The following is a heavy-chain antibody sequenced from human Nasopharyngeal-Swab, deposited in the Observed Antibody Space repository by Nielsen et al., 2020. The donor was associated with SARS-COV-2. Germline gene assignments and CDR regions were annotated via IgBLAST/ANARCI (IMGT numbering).Heavy chain of an antibody. Sequence: GESLKISCAASGFTFSSYEMNWVRQAPGKGLEWVSYISSSGSTIYYTDSVKGRFTISRDNAKNPLYLQMNSLRAEDAAVYYCARHYYDTRAVWFDPWGQGTLVTVSS. CDR2: ISSSGSTI. V-gene: IGHV3-48*03. CDR3: ARHYYDTRAVWFDP. D-gene: IGHD3-22*01. CDR1: GFTFSSYE. J-gene: IGHJ5*02.